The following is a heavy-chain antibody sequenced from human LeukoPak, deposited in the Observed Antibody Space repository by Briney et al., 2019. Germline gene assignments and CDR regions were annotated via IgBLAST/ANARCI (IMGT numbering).Heavy chain of an antibody. D-gene: IGHD1-26*01. V-gene: IGHV3-9*01. CDR3: AKDRPVATTLHHFDH. CDR1: GFSFDDYA. CDR2: ISWDGNKV. Sequence: GGSLRLSCVVSGFSFDDYAMHWVRQGPGKALEWVSVISWDGNKVAYADSVKGRFTISRDNAKNSLYLQMTSLRPEDTAFYYCAKDRPVATTLHHFDHWGLGTLVTASS. J-gene: IGHJ4*02.